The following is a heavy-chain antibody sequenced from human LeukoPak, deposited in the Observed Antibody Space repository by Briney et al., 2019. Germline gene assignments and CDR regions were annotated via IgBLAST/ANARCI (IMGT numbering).Heavy chain of an antibody. CDR1: GFTFSSYA. V-gene: IGHV3-30-3*01. CDR3: ARDGVDYGDYVGGDY. CDR2: ISYDGSNK. Sequence: PGRSLRLSCAASGFTFSSYAMHWVRQAPGKGLEWVAVISYDGSNKYYADSVEGRFTISRDNSKNTLYLQMNSLRAEDTAVYYCARDGVDYGDYVGGDYWGQGTLVTVSS. J-gene: IGHJ4*02. D-gene: IGHD4-17*01.